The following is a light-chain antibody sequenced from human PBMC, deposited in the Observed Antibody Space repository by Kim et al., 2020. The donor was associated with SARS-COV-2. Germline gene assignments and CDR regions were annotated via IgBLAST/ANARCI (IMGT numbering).Light chain of an antibody. Sequence: APGETATISGGGTDIGRKSVHWYQQRPGQAPALVIYFDKDRPSGIPERFSGSNSENSATLTISRVEVGDEADYYCQVWDSSTDHVIFGGGTQLTVL. V-gene: IGLV3-21*01. CDR2: FDK. CDR1: DIGRKS. CDR3: QVWDSSTDHVI. J-gene: IGLJ2*01.